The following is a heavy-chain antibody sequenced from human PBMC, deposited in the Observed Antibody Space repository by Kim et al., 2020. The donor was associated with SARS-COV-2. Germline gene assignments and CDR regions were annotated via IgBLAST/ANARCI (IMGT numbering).Heavy chain of an antibody. V-gene: IGHV3-30*18. J-gene: IGHJ6*03. CDR3: AKGGRVVPAAIPISPNMDV. Sequence: GGSLRLSCAASGFTFSSYGMHWVRQAPGKGLEWVAVISYDGSNKYYADSVKGRFTISRDNSKNTLYLQMNSLRAEDTAVYYCAKGGRVVPAAIPISPNMDVWGKGTTVTVSS. CDR2: ISYDGSNK. CDR1: GFTFSSYG. D-gene: IGHD2-2*01.